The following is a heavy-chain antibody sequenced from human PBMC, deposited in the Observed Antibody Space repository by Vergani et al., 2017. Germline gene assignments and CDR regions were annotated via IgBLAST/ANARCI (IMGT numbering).Heavy chain of an antibody. V-gene: IGHV2-5*01. J-gene: IGHJ6*03. CDR1: GFSLNTRGVS. CDR2: IDWNDDQ. Sequence: QITLKESGPTLVKPTQTLTLTCTFSGFSLNTRGVSVAWIRQPPGKALDWLALIDWNDDQHYSPSLNNRVTITKDTSKNQVVLTMTNMDYVDTATYYCVYSKTECRTTGFFYPFYYYYYLDVWVKGTTVTVSS. CDR3: VYSKTECRTTGFFYPFYYYYYLDV. D-gene: IGHD1-7*01.